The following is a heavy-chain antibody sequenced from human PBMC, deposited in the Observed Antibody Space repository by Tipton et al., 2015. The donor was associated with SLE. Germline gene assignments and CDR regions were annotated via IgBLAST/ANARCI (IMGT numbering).Heavy chain of an antibody. D-gene: IGHD2-2*03. CDR1: GFTFSSYS. CDR2: ISSNGSST. J-gene: IGHJ4*02. Sequence: SGFTFSSYSMHWVRQAPGKGLEYVSAISSNGSSTSYADSVKGRFTISRDNAKNTLYLQMNSLRAEDTAVYYCARVGFLDSPDYWGQGTLVTVSS. CDR3: ARVGFLDSPDY. V-gene: IGHV3-64*04.